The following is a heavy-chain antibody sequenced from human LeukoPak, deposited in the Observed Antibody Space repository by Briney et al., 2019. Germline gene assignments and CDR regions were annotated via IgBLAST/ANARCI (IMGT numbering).Heavy chain of an antibody. CDR1: GFTFSSYG. CDR3: ARYLYSGYADDAFDI. D-gene: IGHD5-12*01. CDR2: IYYSGST. Sequence: GSLRLSCAASGFTFSSYGMHWVRQAPGKGLEGIGYIYYSGSTNYNPSLKSRVTISVDTSKNQFSLKLSPVTAADTAVYYCARYLYSGYADDAFDIWGQGTMVTVSS. V-gene: IGHV4-59*01. J-gene: IGHJ3*02.